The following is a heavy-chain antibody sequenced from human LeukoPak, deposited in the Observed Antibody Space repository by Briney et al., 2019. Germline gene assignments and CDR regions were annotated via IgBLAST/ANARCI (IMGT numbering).Heavy chain of an antibody. V-gene: IGHV3-48*01. J-gene: IGHJ4*02. Sequence: GGSLRLSCAASGFTFSSYSMNWVRQAPGKGLEWVSYISSSSSTIYYADSVKGRFTISRDNAKNSLYLQMNSLRAEDTAVYYCATSGSYPAFDNWGQGTLVTVSS. CDR3: ATSGSYPAFDN. CDR2: ISSSSSTI. CDR1: GFTFSSYS. D-gene: IGHD1-26*01.